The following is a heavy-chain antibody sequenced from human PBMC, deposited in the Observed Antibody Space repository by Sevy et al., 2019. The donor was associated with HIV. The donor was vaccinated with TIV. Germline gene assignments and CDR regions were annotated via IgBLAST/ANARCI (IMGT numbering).Heavy chain of an antibody. CDR3: ATDSGYGSGSYYCF. D-gene: IGHD3-10*01. Sequence: GGSLRLSCAASGFTFDDYGMSWVRQAPGKGLEWVSGISWNGGRIGSADSVKGRFTISKDNAKNSLYLQMNSLRAEDTALYYCATDSGYGSGSYYCFWGKGTLVTVSS. CDR2: ISWNGGRI. CDR1: GFTFDDYG. V-gene: IGHV3-20*04. J-gene: IGHJ4*02.